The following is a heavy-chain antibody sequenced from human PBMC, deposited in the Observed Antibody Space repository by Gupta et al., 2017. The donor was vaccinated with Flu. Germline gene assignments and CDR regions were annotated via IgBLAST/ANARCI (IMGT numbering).Heavy chain of an antibody. V-gene: IGHV4-31*02. J-gene: IGHJ4*02. D-gene: IGHD1-26*01. CDR2: MYNSGST. CDR3: ARGGRGGDYVHY. Sequence: GYMYNSGSTYYNPSLKSRLTISIDTSQNQFSLKLTSVTAADTAVYYCARGGRGGDYVHYWGQGTLVTGSS.